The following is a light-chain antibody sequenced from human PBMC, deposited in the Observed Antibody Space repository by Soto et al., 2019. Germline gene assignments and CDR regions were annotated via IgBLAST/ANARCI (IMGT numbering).Light chain of an antibody. V-gene: IGLV2-14*01. CDR2: EVS. CDR3: SSYTRSSNSVV. J-gene: IGLJ2*01. CDR1: SSDVGGYNY. Sequence: QSALTQPASVSGSPGQSITISCTGTSSDVGGYNYVSWYQQHPGKAPKLMIYEVSNRPSGVSHRFSGSKSGNTASLTISGLQDEDEADYYCSSYTRSSNSVVFGGGTKLTVL.